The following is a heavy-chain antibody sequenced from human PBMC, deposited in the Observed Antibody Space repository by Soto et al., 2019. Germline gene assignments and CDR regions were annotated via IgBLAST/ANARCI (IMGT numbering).Heavy chain of an antibody. CDR2: ISAYNGNT. D-gene: IGHD2-15*01. CDR3: ASLGCSGGGCYSDLFYFDY. CDR1: GYTFTSYG. V-gene: IGHV1-18*01. J-gene: IGHJ4*02. Sequence: QVQLVQSGAEVKKPGASVKVSCKASGYTFTSYGISWVRQAPGQGLEWMGWISAYNGNTNYAQKLQGRVTMTTDTSTSRAYVELRSLRSDDTAVYYCASLGCSGGGCYSDLFYFDYWGQGTLVTVSS.